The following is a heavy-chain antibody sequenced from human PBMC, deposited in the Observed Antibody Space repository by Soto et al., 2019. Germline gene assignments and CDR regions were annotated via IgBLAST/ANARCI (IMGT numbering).Heavy chain of an antibody. Sequence: GASVKGSCKASGGTFRSYAISWVRKAPGQGLEWMGGIIPIFGTANYAQKFQGRVTITADESTSTAYMELSSLRSEDTAVYYCARDGFVFGVVISPDGMDVWGQGTTVTVSS. CDR2: IIPIFGTA. CDR1: GGTFRSYA. D-gene: IGHD3-3*01. J-gene: IGHJ6*02. CDR3: ARDGFVFGVVISPDGMDV. V-gene: IGHV1-69*13.